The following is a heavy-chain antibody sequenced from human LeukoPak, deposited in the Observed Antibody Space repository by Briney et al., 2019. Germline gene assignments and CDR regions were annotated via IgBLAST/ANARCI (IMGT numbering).Heavy chain of an antibody. CDR3: ARDFPGSGRGAFDI. V-gene: IGHV3-30*04. D-gene: IGHD3-10*01. CDR1: GFTFSSYA. Sequence: GGSLRLSCAASGFTFSSYAMHWVRQALGKGLEWVAVISYDGSNKYYADSVKGRFTISRDNSKNTLYLQMNSLRAEDTAVYYCARDFPGSGRGAFDIWGQGTMVTVSS. CDR2: ISYDGSNK. J-gene: IGHJ3*02.